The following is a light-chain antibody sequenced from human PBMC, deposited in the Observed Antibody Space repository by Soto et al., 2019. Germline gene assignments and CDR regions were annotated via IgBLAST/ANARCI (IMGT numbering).Light chain of an antibody. CDR2: ATS. Sequence: DIQMTQSPTSLSASVGDRVTITCRASQNIRRYLNWYQQIPGKAPNLLIYATSILQTGVPSRFSGSGTGTDFTLTINGLQPEDFATDYCQKGYTTRWTFGQGTKVEIK. CDR3: QKGYTTRWT. J-gene: IGKJ1*01. CDR1: QNIRRY. V-gene: IGKV1-39*01.